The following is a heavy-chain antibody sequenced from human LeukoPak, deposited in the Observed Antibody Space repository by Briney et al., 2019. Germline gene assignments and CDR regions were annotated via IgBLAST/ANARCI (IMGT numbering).Heavy chain of an antibody. D-gene: IGHD6-13*01. CDR1: GGSISSTSHY. J-gene: IGHJ5*02. Sequence: SETLSLTCTVSGGSISSTSHYWGWIRQPPGKGLEWIGSIYYGGSTYYNPSLKSRVTLSGDTSYNRFSVKLTYVTAADTAVYYCARHPAAVMSWFDPWGQGTLVTVSS. CDR2: IYYGGST. CDR3: ARHPAAVMSWFDP. V-gene: IGHV4-39*01.